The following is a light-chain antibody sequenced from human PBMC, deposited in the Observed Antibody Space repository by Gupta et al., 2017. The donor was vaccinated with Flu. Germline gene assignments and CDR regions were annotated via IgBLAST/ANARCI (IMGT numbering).Light chain of an antibody. CDR2: RNN. Sequence: QSVLTQPPSASGTLGQRVTISCSGSSSNIGSNYVYWYQQLPGTAPKLLIYRNNQRPSGVPDRFSGSKSGTSASLAISGLRSEDEADYYCAACDDSLSAWVFGGGTKLTVL. V-gene: IGLV1-47*01. J-gene: IGLJ3*02. CDR1: SSNIGSNY. CDR3: AACDDSLSAWV.